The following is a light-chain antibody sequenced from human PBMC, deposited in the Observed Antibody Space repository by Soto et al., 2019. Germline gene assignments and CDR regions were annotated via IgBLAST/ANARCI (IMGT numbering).Light chain of an antibody. CDR2: AAS. Sequence: DIQLTQSPSFLSASVGDRVTITCRASQGISSCLAWYQQKPGKAPKLLIYAASTLQSGVPSRFSGSGSGTEFPLTISSLQPEDFATYYCQQLNSYAFTFGPGTKVEIK. CDR3: QQLNSYAFT. J-gene: IGKJ3*01. V-gene: IGKV1-9*01. CDR1: QGISSC.